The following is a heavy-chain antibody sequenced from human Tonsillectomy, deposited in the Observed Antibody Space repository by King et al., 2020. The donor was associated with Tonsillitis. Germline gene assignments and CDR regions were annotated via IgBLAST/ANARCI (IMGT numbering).Heavy chain of an antibody. CDR2: MNPNSGNT. CDR3: ARDDAFWSGYYMSWFDP. J-gene: IGHJ5*02. V-gene: IGHV1-8*01. Sequence: VQLVESGAEVKKPGASVKVSCKASGYTFTSYDINWVRQATGQGLEWMGWMNPNSGNTGYAQKFQGRVTMTRNTSISTAYMELSSLRSEDTAVYYCARDDAFWSGYYMSWFDPWGQGTLVTVSS. D-gene: IGHD3-3*01. CDR1: GYTFTSYD.